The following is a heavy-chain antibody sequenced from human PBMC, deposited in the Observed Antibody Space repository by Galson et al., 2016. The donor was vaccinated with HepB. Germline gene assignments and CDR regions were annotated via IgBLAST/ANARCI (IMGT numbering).Heavy chain of an antibody. V-gene: IGHV3-30*04. CDR1: GFAFGDFA. CDR2: TSYDGNIK. Sequence: SLRLSCAASGFAFGDFAIHWVRQAPGKGLAWVAVTSYDGNIKYYADSVKGRFTISRDNSRNMVFLQMNSLRPEDSAAYYCAREIAVDNKIAGTDSWGQGTMLTVSS. J-gene: IGHJ5*01. D-gene: IGHD6-19*01. CDR3: AREIAVDNKIAGTDS.